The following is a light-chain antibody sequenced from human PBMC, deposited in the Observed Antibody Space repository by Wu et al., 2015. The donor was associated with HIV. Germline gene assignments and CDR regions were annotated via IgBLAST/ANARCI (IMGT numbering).Light chain of an antibody. CDR1: QGISSY. CDR2: GTS. J-gene: IGKJ4*01. Sequence: IRMTQSPSSLSASTGDRVTITCRASQGISSYLAWYQQKPGKAPKVLIYGTSALKSGVPSRFSGSGSGTNFTLTISCLQSEDLAIYYCQQYYTYPLTFGGGTKVDIK. CDR3: QQYYTYPLT. V-gene: IGKV1-8*01.